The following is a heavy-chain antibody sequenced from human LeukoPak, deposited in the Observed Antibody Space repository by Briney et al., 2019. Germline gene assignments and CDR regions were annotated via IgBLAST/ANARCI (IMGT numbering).Heavy chain of an antibody. Sequence: KTSETLSLTCTVSGGSISSSSYYWGWIRQPPGKGLEWIGSIHYSGSTNYNPSLKSRVTISVDTSKNQFSLKLSSVTAADTAVYYCARRAGAYSHPYDYWGQGTLVTVSS. CDR1: GGSISSSSYY. J-gene: IGHJ4*02. CDR3: ARRAGAYSHPYDY. D-gene: IGHD4/OR15-4a*01. V-gene: IGHV4-39*07. CDR2: IHYSGST.